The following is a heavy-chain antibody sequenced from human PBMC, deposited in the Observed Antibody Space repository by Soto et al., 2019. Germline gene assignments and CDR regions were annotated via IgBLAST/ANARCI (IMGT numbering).Heavy chain of an antibody. CDR1: GFSFSTYD. Sequence: EVQLVESGGGLVQPGGSLSLSCAASGFSFSTYDMHWVRQTTGKGLEWVSGIGTGGDPYYPGSVKGRFTISRENAKNSLYLQMNSLRAGDTAVYYCARGRYCSSTSCGGMDVWGQGTTVTVSS. V-gene: IGHV3-13*05. D-gene: IGHD2-2*01. J-gene: IGHJ6*02. CDR2: IGTGGDP. CDR3: ARGRYCSSTSCGGMDV.